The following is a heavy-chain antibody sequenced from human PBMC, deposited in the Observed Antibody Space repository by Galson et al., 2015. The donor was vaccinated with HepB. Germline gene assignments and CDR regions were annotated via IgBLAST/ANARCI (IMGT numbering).Heavy chain of an antibody. CDR2: ISAYNGNT. J-gene: IGHJ6*02. Sequence: SVKVSCKASGYTFTSYGISWVRQAPGQGLEWMGWISAYNGNTNYAQKLQGRDTMTTDTSTSTAYMELRSLRSYDTAVYYCARDEWLVHPPYDYGMDVWGQGTTVTVSS. D-gene: IGHD6-19*01. V-gene: IGHV1-18*04. CDR3: ARDEWLVHPPYDYGMDV. CDR1: GYTFTSYG.